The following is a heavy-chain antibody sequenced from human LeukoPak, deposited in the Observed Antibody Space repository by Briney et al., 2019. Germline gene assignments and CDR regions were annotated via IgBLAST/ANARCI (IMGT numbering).Heavy chain of an antibody. J-gene: IGHJ6*03. CDR1: GFIFGSYW. D-gene: IGHD2-15*01. V-gene: IGHV3-7*01. Sequence: GGSLSLAWAACGFIFGSYWMSWVRQAAGRGREWVAYVNQDGSEKYYEDSVKGRFTISRDNAKNPLYLQMNSLRAEDTAVYSGAREGRKSRRVDIVRKKETGYYYMDVWGKATTVTVSS. CDR3: AREGRKSRRVDIVRKKETGYYYMDV. CDR2: VNQDGSEK.